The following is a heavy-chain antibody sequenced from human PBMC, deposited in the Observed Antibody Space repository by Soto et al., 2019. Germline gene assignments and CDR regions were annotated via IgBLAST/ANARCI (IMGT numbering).Heavy chain of an antibody. CDR3: AREGYGDEIDY. V-gene: IGHV4-59*12. CDR2: IPYGGYT. CDR1: GGSITTYY. J-gene: IGHJ4*02. D-gene: IGHD4-17*01. Sequence: PSETLSLTCIVSGGSITTYYLTWIRQAPGKGLEWIGYIPYGGYTNYNPSLKSRVSMSMDTSKNQFSLKLTSVTVADTAVYYCAREGYGDEIDYWGQGTLVTVSS.